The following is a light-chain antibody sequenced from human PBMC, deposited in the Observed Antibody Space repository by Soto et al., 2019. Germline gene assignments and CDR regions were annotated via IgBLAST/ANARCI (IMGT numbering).Light chain of an antibody. Sequence: GGRVTITCRASQGISSWLAWYQQKPGKAPKLMVYSASSLQSGVPSRFSATGSGTDFTLTISSLQPEDFATYYCQQSDSFPLTFGGGTKVDIK. V-gene: IGKV1D-12*01. CDR1: QGISSW. J-gene: IGKJ4*01. CDR3: QQSDSFPLT. CDR2: SAS.